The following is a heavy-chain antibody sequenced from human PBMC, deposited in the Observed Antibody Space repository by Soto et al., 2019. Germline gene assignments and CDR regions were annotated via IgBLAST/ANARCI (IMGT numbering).Heavy chain of an antibody. CDR1: GFTFSSFW. Sequence: GGSLRLSCAVSGFTFSSFWMSWVRQAPGKGLEWVATIKQNGSGTVYVDSVKGRFTISRDNAKNSLYLQMNSLRAEDTALYHCARGGRVGYCSGGSCYAVDYWGQGTLVTVSS. D-gene: IGHD2-15*01. V-gene: IGHV3-7*03. CDR3: ARGGRVGYCSGGSCYAVDY. J-gene: IGHJ4*02. CDR2: IKQNGSGT.